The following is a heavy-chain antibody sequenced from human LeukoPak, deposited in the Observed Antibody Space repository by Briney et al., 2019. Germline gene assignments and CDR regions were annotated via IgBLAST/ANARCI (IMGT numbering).Heavy chain of an antibody. J-gene: IGHJ4*02. V-gene: IGHV3-64D*09. CDR1: GFTFSSYA. D-gene: IGHD6-19*01. CDR3: ARKTYSSGPRSFDY. Sequence: GGSLRLSCSASGFTFSSYAMHWVRQAPGKGLEYVSAISRYGGSTYYADSVKGRFNISRDNSKNTLYLQMSSLRAEDTAVYYCARKTYSSGPRSFDYWAREPWSPSPQ. CDR2: ISRYGGST.